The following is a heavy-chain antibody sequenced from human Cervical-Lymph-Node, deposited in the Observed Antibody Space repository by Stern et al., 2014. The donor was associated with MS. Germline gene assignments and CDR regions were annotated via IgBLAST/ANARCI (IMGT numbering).Heavy chain of an antibody. D-gene: IGHD6-13*01. CDR1: GFTFSNYG. Sequence: VQLVESGGGVVQPGRPLRLSCAASGFTFSNYGMHWVRQAPGKGLEWVSFIQYSGGDKLYADSVKGRFTISRDNSKNTVYLHMNSLRAEDTAVYYCAREESSNHLGAFDICGQGTMVTVSS. CDR2: IQYSGGDK. J-gene: IGHJ3*02. V-gene: IGHV3-33*05. CDR3: AREESSNHLGAFDI.